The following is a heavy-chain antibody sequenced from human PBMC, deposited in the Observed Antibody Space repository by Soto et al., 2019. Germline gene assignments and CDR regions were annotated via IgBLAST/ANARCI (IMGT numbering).Heavy chain of an antibody. Sequence: EVQLVESGGGLIQPGGSLRLSCAVSGFTVSNNYMSWVRQAPGKGLEGVSVIYSGGYTAYGDSVKGRFTISRDNSKNTLFLQMNSLSARTAAVFYWAARGGGGGYWGQGTLVTVSS. D-gene: IGHD3-10*01. CDR2: IYSGGYT. J-gene: IGHJ4*02. CDR3: AARGGGGGY. V-gene: IGHV3-53*01. CDR1: GFTVSNNY.